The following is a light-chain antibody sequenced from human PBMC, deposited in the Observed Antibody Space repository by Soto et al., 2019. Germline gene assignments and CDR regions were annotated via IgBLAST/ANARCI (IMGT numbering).Light chain of an antibody. CDR3: HQYDSSPLT. Sequence: EIVLTQSPGTLSLSPGERGTLSCRASQSVSSSYLAWYQRKPGQAPRLLIYGASSRATGIPDRFSGSGSGTDFTLTISRLEPDDFAVYYCHQYDSSPLTFGGGTKVEIK. CDR2: GAS. J-gene: IGKJ4*01. CDR1: QSVSSSY. V-gene: IGKV3-20*01.